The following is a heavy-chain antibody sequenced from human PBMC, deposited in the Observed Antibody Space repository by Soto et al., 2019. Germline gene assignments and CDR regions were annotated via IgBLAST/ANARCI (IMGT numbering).Heavy chain of an antibody. J-gene: IGHJ4*02. CDR2: IHYSGNT. D-gene: IGHD3-22*01. CDR1: GGYIGSGGYY. CDR3: ATNHDDISGRTPLLCDS. Sequence: QVQLQESGPGLVKPSQTLSLTCTVSGGYIGSGGYYWDWIRQHPGKGPEWIGYIHYSGNTYYNPSLNSRLTISLDTSKNQFSLHLSSVTAADTAVYYCATNHDDISGRTPLLCDSWGQGTLVTVSS. V-gene: IGHV4-31*03.